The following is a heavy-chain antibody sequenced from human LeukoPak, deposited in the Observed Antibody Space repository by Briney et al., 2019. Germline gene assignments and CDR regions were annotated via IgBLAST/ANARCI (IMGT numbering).Heavy chain of an antibody. Sequence: PSETLSLTCTVSGGSISSGDYYWSWTRQPPGKGLEWIGYIYYSGSTYYNPSLKSRVIISVDTSKNQFSLKLSSVTAADTAVYYCARGGYSYGSQPDNFDYWGQGTLVTVSS. CDR2: IYYSGST. CDR3: ARGGYSYGSQPDNFDY. V-gene: IGHV4-30-4*08. D-gene: IGHD5-18*01. CDR1: GGSISSGDYY. J-gene: IGHJ4*02.